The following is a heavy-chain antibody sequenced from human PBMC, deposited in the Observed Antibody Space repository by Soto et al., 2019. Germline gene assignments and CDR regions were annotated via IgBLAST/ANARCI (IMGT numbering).Heavy chain of an antibody. CDR3: VRVPGELHLLDAFDV. CDR2: IWSDGSTK. V-gene: IGHV3-33*01. J-gene: IGHJ3*01. Sequence: QVQLGESGGGVVQPEKSLRLSCVASGFSFSNYGMHWVRQAPGKGLEWVAVIWSDGSTKYYADSVKGRFTISRDNSKNTLKLEMNSLRAEDTAMYYCVRVPGELHLLDAFDVWGQGTMLTVSS. D-gene: IGHD1-7*01. CDR1: GFSFSNYG.